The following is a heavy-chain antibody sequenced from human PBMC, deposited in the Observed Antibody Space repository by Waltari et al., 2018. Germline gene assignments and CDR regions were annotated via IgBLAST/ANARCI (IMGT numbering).Heavy chain of an antibody. CDR1: GGTFSSYT. V-gene: IGHV1-69*02. D-gene: IGHD5-12*01. J-gene: IGHJ4*02. Sequence: QVQLVQSGAEVKKPGSSVKVSCKASGGTFSSYTISWVRQAPGQGLEWMGMIIPILGIANYAQKFQGRVTITADNSTSTAYMELSSLRSEDTAVYYCATYSGYDSPVIDYWGQGTLVTVSS. CDR2: IIPILGIA. CDR3: ATYSGYDSPVIDY.